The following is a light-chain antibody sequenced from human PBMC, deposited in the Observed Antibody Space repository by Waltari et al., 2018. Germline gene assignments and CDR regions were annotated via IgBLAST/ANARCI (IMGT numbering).Light chain of an antibody. V-gene: IGLV2-8*01. Sequence: QSALTQPPSASGSPGQSVTISCTGSSSDVGGYNYVSWYQQHPGKAPKVMLYEVNKRPSGVPDRFSGSKSGNTASLTVSGLQAEDEADYYCSSYAGSNNLLFGGGTKLTVL. CDR1: SSDVGGYNY. CDR3: SSYAGSNNLL. J-gene: IGLJ2*01. CDR2: EVN.